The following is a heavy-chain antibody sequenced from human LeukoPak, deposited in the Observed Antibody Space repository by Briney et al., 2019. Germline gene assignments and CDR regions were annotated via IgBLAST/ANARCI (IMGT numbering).Heavy chain of an antibody. CDR1: GYTFTSYD. J-gene: IGHJ4*02. CDR2: MNPNSGNT. CDR3: ARDTYYDFWSGYYEGSFDY. D-gene: IGHD3-3*01. V-gene: IGHV1-8*03. Sequence: ASVKVSCKASGYTFTSYDINWVRQATGQGLEWMGWMNPNSGNTGYAQKFQGRVTITRNTSISTAYMELSSLRSEDTAVYYCARDTYYDFWSGYYEGSFDYWGQGTLVTVSS.